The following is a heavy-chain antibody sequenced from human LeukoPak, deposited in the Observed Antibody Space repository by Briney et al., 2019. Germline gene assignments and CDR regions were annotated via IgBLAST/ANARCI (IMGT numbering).Heavy chain of an antibody. Sequence: GGSLRLSCAASGFTFSSYEMNWVRQAPGKGLEWVSYISSSGSTIYCADSVKGRFTISRDNAKNSLYLQMNSLRAGDTAVYYCARITVTTSFWGQGTLVTVSS. J-gene: IGHJ4*02. V-gene: IGHV3-48*03. CDR2: ISSSGSTI. CDR1: GFTFSSYE. CDR3: ARITVTTSF. D-gene: IGHD4-17*01.